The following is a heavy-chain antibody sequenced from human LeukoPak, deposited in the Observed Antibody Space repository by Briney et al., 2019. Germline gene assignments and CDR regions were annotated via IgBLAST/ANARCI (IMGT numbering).Heavy chain of an antibody. CDR1: GDSISSGYY. CDR3: ARSGSYGGGGGEFDY. CDR2: MYHTGST. J-gene: IGHJ4*02. Sequence: SETLSLTCSVSGDSISSGYYWGWIRQPPGQGLEWIGSMYHTGSTDYNPSLKSRVTISVDTSKNQFSLKLSSVTAADTAVYYCARSGSYGGGGGEFDYWGQGTLVTVSS. D-gene: IGHD1-26*01. V-gene: IGHV4-38-2*02.